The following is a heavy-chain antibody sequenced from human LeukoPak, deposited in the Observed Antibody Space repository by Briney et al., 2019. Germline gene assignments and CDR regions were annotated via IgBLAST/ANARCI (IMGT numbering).Heavy chain of an antibody. J-gene: IGHJ4*02. D-gene: IGHD3-22*01. V-gene: IGHV1-18*04. CDR1: GYTFTGYY. Sequence: ASVKVSCKASGYTFTGYYMHWVRQAPGQGLEWMGWISAYNGNTNYAQKLQGRVTMTTDTSTSTAYMELRSLRSDDTAVYYCARRPTYDSSGYRLYYFDYWGQGTLVTVSS. CDR2: ISAYNGNT. CDR3: ARRPTYDSSGYRLYYFDY.